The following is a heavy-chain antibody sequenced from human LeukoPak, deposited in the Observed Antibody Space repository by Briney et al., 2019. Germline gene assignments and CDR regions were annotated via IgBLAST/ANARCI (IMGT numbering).Heavy chain of an antibody. J-gene: IGHJ4*02. Sequence: DSVRGRFTISRDNSKNTLYLQMNSLRAEDTAIYFCAKSRSGVSSCYNYWGQGTLVTASS. V-gene: IGHV3-23*01. CDR3: AKSRSGVSSCYNY. D-gene: IGHD2-15*01.